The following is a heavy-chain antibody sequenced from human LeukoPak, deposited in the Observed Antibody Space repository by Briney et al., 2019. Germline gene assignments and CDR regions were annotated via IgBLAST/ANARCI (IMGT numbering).Heavy chain of an antibody. Sequence: GGSLRLSCAASGFTFSSHWMSWVRQAPGKGLEWVANIKQDGSEKYYVDSVKGRFTISRDNAKNSLYLQMNSLRAEDTAVYYCARVVWFVGANLDYWGQGTLVTVSS. V-gene: IGHV3-7*01. J-gene: IGHJ4*02. D-gene: IGHD3-10*01. CDR2: IKQDGSEK. CDR1: GFTFSSHW. CDR3: ARVVWFVGANLDY.